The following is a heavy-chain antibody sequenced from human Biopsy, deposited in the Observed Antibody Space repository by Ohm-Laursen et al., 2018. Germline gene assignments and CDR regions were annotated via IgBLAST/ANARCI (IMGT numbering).Heavy chain of an antibody. D-gene: IGHD3-3*01. J-gene: IGHJ6*02. CDR1: GFSLSARGMC. CDR2: VDWDDYK. Sequence: TQTLTLTCSFSGFSLSARGMCVSWIRQAPGKALEWLARVDWDDYKDYSASLQTKLSISKDTSNDQVVLTFNNLVPADTAPYYCAGTPILIGSAGLVYRHRRHLQGMDVWGQGIAVTVS. V-gene: IGHV2-70*11. CDR3: AGTPILIGSAGLVYRHRRHLQGMDV.